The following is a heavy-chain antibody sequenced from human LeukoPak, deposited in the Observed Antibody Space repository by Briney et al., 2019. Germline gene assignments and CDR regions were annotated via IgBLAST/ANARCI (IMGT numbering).Heavy chain of an antibody. Sequence: GESLKISCKGSGYSFTSYWIGWVRQMPGKGLEWMGIIYPGDSDTRYSPSFQGQVTISADKSISTAYLQWSSLKASDTATYYCARCITMVRGVTNWFDPWGQGTLVTVSS. D-gene: IGHD3-10*01. CDR3: ARCITMVRGVTNWFDP. CDR2: IYPGDSDT. V-gene: IGHV5-51*01. CDR1: GYSFTSYW. J-gene: IGHJ5*02.